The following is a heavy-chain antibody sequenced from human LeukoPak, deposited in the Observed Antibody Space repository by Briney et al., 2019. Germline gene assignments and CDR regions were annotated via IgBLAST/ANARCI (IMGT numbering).Heavy chain of an antibody. CDR1: GFTFSRHW. CDR3: ARSGSDSSGYYYAFQDAFDI. J-gene: IGHJ3*02. CDR2: TRNKVNSFTT. V-gene: IGHV3-72*01. Sequence: QAGGSLRLSCVASGFTFSRHWMSWVRQAPGKGLEWVGRTRNKVNSFTTDYAASVKGRFTISRDDSKNSLYLQMNSLKTEDTAVYYCARSGSDSSGYYYAFQDAFDIWGQGTMVTVSS. D-gene: IGHD3-22*01.